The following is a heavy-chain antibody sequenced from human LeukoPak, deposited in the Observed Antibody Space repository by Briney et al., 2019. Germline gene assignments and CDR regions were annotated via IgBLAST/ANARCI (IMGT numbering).Heavy chain of an antibody. CDR3: AKAEWELFNHDAFDI. Sequence: GGSLRLSCAASGFTFSSYAMSWVRQAPGKGLEWVSAISGSGGSTYYADSVKGRFTFSRDNSKNTLYLQMNSLRAEDTAVYYCAKAEWELFNHDAFDIWGQGTMVTVSS. CDR1: GFTFSSYA. D-gene: IGHD1-26*01. CDR2: ISGSGGST. J-gene: IGHJ3*02. V-gene: IGHV3-23*01.